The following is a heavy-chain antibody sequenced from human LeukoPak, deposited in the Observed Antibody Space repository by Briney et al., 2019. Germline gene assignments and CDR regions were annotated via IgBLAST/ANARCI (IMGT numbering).Heavy chain of an antibody. D-gene: IGHD5/OR15-5a*01. CDR1: GFTFSSYA. V-gene: IGHV3-23*01. CDR2: ISGSGGST. Sequence: GGSLRLSCAASGFTFSSYAMSWVRQAPGRGLEWVSAISGSGGSTYYADSVKGRFTISRDNSKNTLYLQMNSLRAEDTAVYYCAKQTSVRRDYFDYWGQGTLVTVSS. J-gene: IGHJ4*02. CDR3: AKQTSVRRDYFDY.